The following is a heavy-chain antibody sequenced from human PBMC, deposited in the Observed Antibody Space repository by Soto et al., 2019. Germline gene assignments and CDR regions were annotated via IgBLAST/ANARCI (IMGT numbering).Heavy chain of an antibody. CDR3: AKGAWYYDMLTGYGYFDY. CDR2: ISGSGVST. Sequence: EVQLLESGGGLVQPGGSLRLSCAASGFTFSSYAMSWVRQAPGKGLEWISGISGSGVSTYYADSVTGRFTISRANSKNTLYLQMNSLRAEDTAVYYCAKGAWYYDMLTGYGYFDYCGQGTLATVSS. J-gene: IGHJ4*02. CDR1: GFTFSSYA. V-gene: IGHV3-23*01. D-gene: IGHD3-9*01.